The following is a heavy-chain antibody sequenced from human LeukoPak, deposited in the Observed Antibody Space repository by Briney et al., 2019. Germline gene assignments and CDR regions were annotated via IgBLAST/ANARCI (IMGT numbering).Heavy chain of an antibody. D-gene: IGHD7-27*01. Sequence: SETLSLTCEVSGGSISSSNWWSWVRQPPGKGLEWIGEIYHSGSTNYNPSLKSRVTISVDKSKNQFSPKLSSVTAADTAVYYCARMGTRLNFDYWGQGTLVTVSS. CDR3: ARMGTRLNFDY. V-gene: IGHV4-4*02. CDR1: GGSISSSNW. CDR2: IYHSGST. J-gene: IGHJ4*02.